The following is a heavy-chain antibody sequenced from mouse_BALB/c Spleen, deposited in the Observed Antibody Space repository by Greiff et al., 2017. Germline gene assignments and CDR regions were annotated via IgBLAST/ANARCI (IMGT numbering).Heavy chain of an antibody. V-gene: IGHV1S56*01. CDR1: GYTFTSYY. J-gene: IGHJ4*01. D-gene: IGHD2-4*01. Sequence: VQLQQSGPELVKPGASVRISCKASGYTFTSYYIHWVKQRPGQGLEWIGWIYPGNVNTKYNEKFKGKATLTADKSSSTAYMQLSSLTSEDSAVYFCARGYYDPYYYAMDYWGQGTSVTVSS. CDR3: ARGYYDPYYYAMDY. CDR2: IYPGNVNT.